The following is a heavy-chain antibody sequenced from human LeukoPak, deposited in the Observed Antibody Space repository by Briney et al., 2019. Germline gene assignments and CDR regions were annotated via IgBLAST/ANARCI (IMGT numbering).Heavy chain of an antibody. CDR3: AREINRVTGVFDP. J-gene: IGHJ5*02. CDR1: GFTFSTYD. D-gene: IGHD4-11*01. V-gene: IGHV3-30-3*01. CDR2: ISYDGSNK. Sequence: GGSLRLSCAASGFTFSTYDMHWVRQAPGKGLELVAVISYDGSNKYYADSVKGRFTISRDNSKNTLYLQMNSLRAEDTAVYYCAREINRVTGVFDPWGQGTLVTVSS.